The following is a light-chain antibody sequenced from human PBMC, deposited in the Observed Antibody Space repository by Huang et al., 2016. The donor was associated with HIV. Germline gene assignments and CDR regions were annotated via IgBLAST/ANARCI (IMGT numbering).Light chain of an antibody. J-gene: IGKJ2*01. Sequence: DIVMTQSPDSLAVSLGERATINCKSSQSVLYSSNNKNYLAWYQQKPGQPPKLLIYWAATREAGGPDRFSGSGSGTDFTLTSSSLQAEDVAVYYCQQYYSTPPYTFGQGTKLEIK. V-gene: IGKV4-1*01. CDR1: QSVLYSSNNKNY. CDR2: WAA. CDR3: QQYYSTPPYT.